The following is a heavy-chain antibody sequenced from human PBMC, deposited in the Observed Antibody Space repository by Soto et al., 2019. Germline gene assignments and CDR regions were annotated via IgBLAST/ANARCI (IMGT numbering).Heavy chain of an antibody. J-gene: IGHJ3*02. D-gene: IGHD5-18*01. Sequence: SETLSLTCTVSGGSISSSSYYWGWIRQPPGKGLEWIGSIYYSGSTYYNPSLKSRVTISVDTSKNQFSLKLSSVTAADTAVYYCARHLTAMVTENAFDIGGQGTMVTVSS. CDR2: IYYSGST. CDR1: GGSISSSSYY. V-gene: IGHV4-39*01. CDR3: ARHLTAMVTENAFDI.